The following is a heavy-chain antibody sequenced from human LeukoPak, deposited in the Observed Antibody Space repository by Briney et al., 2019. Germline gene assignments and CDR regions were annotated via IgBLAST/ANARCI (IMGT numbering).Heavy chain of an antibody. Sequence: SETLSLTCTVSGCSISSYYWSWIRQPPGKGLEWIGYINYSGSTNYNPSLKSRVTISVETSKKHFSLLLSSVTAADTAVYYCERVLSGFSFRYYFDYWGQGTLVTVSS. CDR3: ERVLSGFSFRYYFDY. J-gene: IGHJ4*02. CDR2: INYSGST. CDR1: GCSISSYY. V-gene: IGHV4-59*12. D-gene: IGHD3-10*01.